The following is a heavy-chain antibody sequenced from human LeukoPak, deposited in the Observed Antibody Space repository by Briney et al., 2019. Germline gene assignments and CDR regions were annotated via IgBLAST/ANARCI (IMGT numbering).Heavy chain of an antibody. Sequence: GGSLRLSCAASGFTFSSYWMSWVRQAPGKGLEWVANIKQDGNEKYYVDSVKGRFTISRDNAKNSLYLQMNSLRAEDTAVYYCARDEQYDFWSGYYTWGQGTQVTVSS. D-gene: IGHD3-3*01. V-gene: IGHV3-7*01. CDR1: GFTFSSYW. J-gene: IGHJ4*02. CDR2: IKQDGNEK. CDR3: ARDEQYDFWSGYYT.